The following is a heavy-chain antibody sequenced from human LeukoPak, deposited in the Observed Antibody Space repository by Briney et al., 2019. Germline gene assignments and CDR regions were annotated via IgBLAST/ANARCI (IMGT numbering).Heavy chain of an antibody. CDR3: ARDPTTSQGSDAFDI. J-gene: IGHJ3*02. CDR2: IKPDGSEK. Sequence: PGGSLRLSCAASGFTFSSYAMSWVRQTPGKGLEWVANIKPDGSEKYYVDSVKGRFTISRDNAKNSLNLQMSSLRAEDTAVYYCARDPTTSQGSDAFDIWGQGTRVTVSS. CDR1: GFTFSSYA. V-gene: IGHV3-7*01. D-gene: IGHD1-1*01.